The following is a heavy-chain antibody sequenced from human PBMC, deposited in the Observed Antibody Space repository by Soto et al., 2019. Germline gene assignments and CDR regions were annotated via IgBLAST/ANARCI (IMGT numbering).Heavy chain of an antibody. V-gene: IGHV4-34*01. J-gene: IGHJ2*01. CDR2: INDRGSI. CDR1: GGSFSGYY. D-gene: IGHD3-9*01. CDR3: ARESHDILTGPPWVWYFDL. Sequence: QVQLQQWGAGPLRPLGTLSLTRGVSGGSFSGYYWAWIRQSPGKGLEWIGEINDRGSINYNPSLKSRVSISVDTSKNHYSLNLRSVTAADTAVYYCARESHDILTGPPWVWYFDLWGRGTLVTVSS.